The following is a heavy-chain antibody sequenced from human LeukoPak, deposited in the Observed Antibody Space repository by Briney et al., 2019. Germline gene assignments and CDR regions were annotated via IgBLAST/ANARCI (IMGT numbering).Heavy chain of an antibody. CDR2: ISSSGSTI. J-gene: IGHJ6*03. CDR1: GFTVSSNY. V-gene: IGHV3-11*01. Sequence: GGSLRLSCAASGFTVSSNYMSWVRQAPGKGLEWVSYISSSGSTIYYADSVKGRFTISRDNAKNSLYLQMNSLRAEDTAVYYCARARGGYSWGDYYYYMDVWGKGTTVTISS. CDR3: ARARGGYSWGDYYYYMDV. D-gene: IGHD5-18*01.